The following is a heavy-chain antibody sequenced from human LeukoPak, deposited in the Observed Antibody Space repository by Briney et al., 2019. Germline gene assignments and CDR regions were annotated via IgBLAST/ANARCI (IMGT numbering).Heavy chain of an antibody. CDR3: ARAYYSTSWFPH. D-gene: IGHD3-10*01. CDR2: INHSGRT. CDR1: GVSLNGYY. Sequence: NPSETLSLTCAVSGVSLNGYYWGWIRQTPGKGLEWIGEINHSGRTNYNPSLKSRVTISADTSKNQFSLELRSVTAADTAVYYCARAYYSTSWFPHWGQGALVTVSS. J-gene: IGHJ5*02. V-gene: IGHV4-34*01.